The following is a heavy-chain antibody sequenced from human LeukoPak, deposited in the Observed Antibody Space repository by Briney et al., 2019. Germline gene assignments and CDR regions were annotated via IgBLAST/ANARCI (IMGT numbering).Heavy chain of an antibody. Sequence: SETLSLTXTVSGGSISSYYWSWIRQPAGKGLEWIGRIYTSGSINYNPSLKSRVTMSVDTSKNQFSLKLSSVTAADTAVYYCAREEEDYYDSSGYYGDWGQGTLVTVSS. V-gene: IGHV4-4*07. CDR3: AREEEDYYDSSGYYGD. CDR1: GGSISSYY. D-gene: IGHD3-22*01. J-gene: IGHJ4*02. CDR2: IYTSGSI.